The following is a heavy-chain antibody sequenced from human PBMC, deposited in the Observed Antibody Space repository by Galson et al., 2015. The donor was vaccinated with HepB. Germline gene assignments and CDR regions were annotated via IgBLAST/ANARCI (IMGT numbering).Heavy chain of an antibody. J-gene: IGHJ3*02. CDR1: GFTFSSYA. D-gene: IGHD3-9*01. CDR2: ISSNGGST. V-gene: IGHV3-64D*06. CDR3: VKEGVYYDILTGYWSVEI. Sequence: SLRLSCAASGFTFSSYAMHWVRQAPGKGLEYVSAISSNGGSTYYADSVKGRFTISRDNSKNALYLQMSSLRAEDTAVYYCVKEGVYYDILTGYWSVEIWGQGTMVTVSS.